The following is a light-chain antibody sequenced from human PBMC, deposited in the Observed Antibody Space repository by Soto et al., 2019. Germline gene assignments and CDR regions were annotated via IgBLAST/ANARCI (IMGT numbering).Light chain of an antibody. CDR1: SSDVGGYNY. J-gene: IGLJ2*01. CDR3: SSYTSSSSVV. CDR2: EVS. V-gene: IGLV2-14*01. Sequence: QSALTQPASVSGSPGQSITISCTGTSSDVGGYNYVSWYQQHSGKAPKLMIYEVSNRPSGVSNRFSASKSGNTASLTISGLQAEDEADYYCSSYTSSSSVVFGGGTKLTVL.